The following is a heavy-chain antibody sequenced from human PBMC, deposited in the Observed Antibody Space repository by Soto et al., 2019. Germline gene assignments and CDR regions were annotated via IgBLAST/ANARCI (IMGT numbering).Heavy chain of an antibody. CDR1: GFTFDDYG. J-gene: IGHJ4*02. CDR2: ITWSRISL. D-gene: IGHD2-8*02. V-gene: IGHV3-9*01. Sequence: GGSLRVSCATSGFTFDDYGIHWVRQTPAKGLEWVSGITWSRISLGYADSVKGRFTISRDNAKKSVYLQMNSLKPEDTALYYCAKEDYCTGGRCPFDYWGQGTLVTVSS. CDR3: AKEDYCTGGRCPFDY.